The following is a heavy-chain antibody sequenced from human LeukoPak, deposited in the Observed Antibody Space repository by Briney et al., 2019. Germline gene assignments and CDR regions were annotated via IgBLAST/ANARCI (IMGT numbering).Heavy chain of an antibody. CDR1: GGSISSSSYY. V-gene: IGHV4-39*07. J-gene: IGHJ5*02. CDR2: IYYSGST. Sequence: PPETPSLTCTVSGGSISSSSYYWGWIRQAPGKGLEWIGSIYYSGSTYYNPSLMSRVTISVDTSKNQFSLKLSSVTAADTAVYYCARDSSGLNWFDPGGQETGDTVSS. D-gene: IGHD6-19*01. CDR3: ARDSSGLNWFDP.